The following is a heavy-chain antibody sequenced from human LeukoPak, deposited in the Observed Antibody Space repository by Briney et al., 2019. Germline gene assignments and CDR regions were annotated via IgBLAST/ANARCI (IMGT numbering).Heavy chain of an antibody. Sequence: GGSLRLSCAASGFTFDDYGMSWVRQAPGKGLEWVSGINWNGGSTGYADSVKGRFTISRDNAKNSLYLQMNSLRAEDTALYYCAKDMGQWLDPGVLGIDYWGQGTLVTVSS. CDR1: GFTFDDYG. CDR3: AKDMGQWLDPGVLGIDY. D-gene: IGHD6-19*01. J-gene: IGHJ4*02. CDR2: INWNGGST. V-gene: IGHV3-20*04.